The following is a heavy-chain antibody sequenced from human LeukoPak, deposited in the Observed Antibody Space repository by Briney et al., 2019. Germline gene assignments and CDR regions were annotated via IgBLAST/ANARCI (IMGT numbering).Heavy chain of an antibody. Sequence: PSETLSLTCTVSDGSISSYSWNWIRQPPGKGLKWIGYIYYGANPNYNPSLESRATISLDTSKNQFSLKLSSVTAADTAVYYCARKVVNWFDPWGQGILVTVSS. V-gene: IGHV4-59*01. J-gene: IGHJ5*02. CDR3: ARKVVNWFDP. CDR2: IYYGANP. CDR1: DGSISSYS. D-gene: IGHD2-2*01.